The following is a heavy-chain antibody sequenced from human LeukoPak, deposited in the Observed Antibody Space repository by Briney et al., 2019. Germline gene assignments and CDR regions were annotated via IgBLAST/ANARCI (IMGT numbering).Heavy chain of an antibody. J-gene: IGHJ4*02. Sequence: SETLSLTCTVSGGSISGNDWTWIRQPPGMGLEWIAYLYSSGSTDYNPSLRSRVTISVDTSKNQFSLRLTSVTAADTAVYYCAKDLTLLTFDYWGQGTLVTVSS. CDR2: LYSSGST. CDR1: GGSISGND. D-gene: IGHD4-23*01. V-gene: IGHV4-59*01. CDR3: AKDLTLLTFDY.